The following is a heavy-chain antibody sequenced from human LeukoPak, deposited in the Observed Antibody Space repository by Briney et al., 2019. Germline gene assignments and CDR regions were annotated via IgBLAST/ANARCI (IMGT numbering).Heavy chain of an antibody. V-gene: IGHV1-3*01. CDR1: GYTFTSYA. J-gene: IGHJ6*02. Sequence: ASVKVPCKASGYTFTSYAMHWVRQAPGQRLEWMGWINAGNGNTKYSQKFQGRVTITRDTSASTAYMELSSLRSEDTAVYYCARELGSYYDSSGYYNYYYYGMDVWGQGTTVTVSS. D-gene: IGHD3-22*01. CDR2: INAGNGNT. CDR3: ARELGSYYDSSGYYNYYYYGMDV.